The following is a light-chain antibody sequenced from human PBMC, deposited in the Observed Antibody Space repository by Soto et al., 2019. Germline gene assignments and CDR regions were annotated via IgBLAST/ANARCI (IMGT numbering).Light chain of an antibody. V-gene: IGKV3-20*01. CDR3: QQYGNSPPWT. Sequence: DIVLTQSPGTLSLSPGERATLSCRASQSVSSAYLAWYQQKPGQAPRLLIYGASTRATGIPDRFSGSGSGTYFTLTISRLEPEDLAVDYCQQYGNSPPWTFGEGTKVEIK. CDR1: QSVSSAY. CDR2: GAS. J-gene: IGKJ1*01.